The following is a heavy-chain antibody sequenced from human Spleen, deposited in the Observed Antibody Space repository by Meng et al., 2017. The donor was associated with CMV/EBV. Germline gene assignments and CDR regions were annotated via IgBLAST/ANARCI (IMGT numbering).Heavy chain of an antibody. CDR3: AKARDLFWSGSSAVFDP. Sequence: EVQLLESGGGLVQPGGVLRLSCAASGFTFSSYAMSWVRQAPGKGLEWVSAISGSGGSTYYADSVKGRFTISRDNSKNTLYLQMNSLRAEDTAVYYCAKARDLFWSGSSAVFDPWGQGTMVTVSA. CDR1: GFTFSSYA. CDR2: ISGSGGST. J-gene: IGHJ5*02. D-gene: IGHD3-3*01. V-gene: IGHV3-23*01.